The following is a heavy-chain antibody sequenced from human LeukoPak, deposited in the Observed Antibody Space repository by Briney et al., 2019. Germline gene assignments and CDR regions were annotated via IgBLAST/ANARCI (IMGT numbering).Heavy chain of an antibody. CDR1: GGSFSGYY. Sequence: SETLSLTCAVYGGSFSGYYWSWIRQPPGKGLEWIGEINHSGSTNYNPSLKSRVTISVDTSKNQFSLKLSSVTAADTAVYYCARDMHYYDSRAQNFSDYWGQGTLVTVSS. V-gene: IGHV4-34*01. J-gene: IGHJ4*02. CDR3: ARDMHYYDSRAQNFSDY. CDR2: INHSGST. D-gene: IGHD3-22*01.